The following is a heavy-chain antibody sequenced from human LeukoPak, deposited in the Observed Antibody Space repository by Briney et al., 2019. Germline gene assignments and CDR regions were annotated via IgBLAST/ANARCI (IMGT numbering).Heavy chain of an antibody. J-gene: IGHJ3*02. CDR1: GDSFSSNSAA. D-gene: IGHD1-26*01. V-gene: IGHV6-1*01. Sequence: SQTLSLTCAISGDSFSSNSAAWSWLRQSPTRGLEWLGRTYYRSKLYNDYAVSVKSRITINPDTSKNQFSLQLSSVTPEDTAVYYCARSVGATTGPFDIWGQGTMVTVSS. CDR3: ARSVGATTGPFDI. CDR2: TYYRSKLYN.